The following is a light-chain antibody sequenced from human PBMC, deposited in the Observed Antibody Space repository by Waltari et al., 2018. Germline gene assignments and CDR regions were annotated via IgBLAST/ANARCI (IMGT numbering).Light chain of an antibody. Sequence: DIQMTQSPSSLSASVGDRVTITCRASHRISYLNWYQQTPGKSPKLLIYNAYNLQSGVPSRFSGSGSGTDFTLTISGLQPEDFSNYYCQQRDRPPYNFGPGTKLEI. CDR1: HRISY. V-gene: IGKV1-39*01. J-gene: IGKJ2*01. CDR3: QQRDRPPYN. CDR2: NAY.